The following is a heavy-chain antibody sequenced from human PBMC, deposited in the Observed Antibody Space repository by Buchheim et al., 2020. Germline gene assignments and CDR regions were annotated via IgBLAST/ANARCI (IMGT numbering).Heavy chain of an antibody. CDR3: TRAVVETYFDS. CDR1: GFSFSSYW. Sequence: EVKPVESGGGYVLRGGSLSLSCEASGFSFSSYWMHWVRQVPGKGLEWVSHVNNDGSSATYADSVKGRFTISRDNARNILYLQMNSLRAEDTAVYYCTRAVVETYFDSWGQGTL. D-gene: IGHD4-23*01. CDR2: VNNDGSSA. V-gene: IGHV3-74*03. J-gene: IGHJ4*02.